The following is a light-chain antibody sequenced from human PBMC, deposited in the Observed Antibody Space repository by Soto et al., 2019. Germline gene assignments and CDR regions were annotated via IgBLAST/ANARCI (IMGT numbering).Light chain of an antibody. V-gene: IGKV3-15*01. CDR2: GAF. Sequence: ETLMTQSAATLSVSPGGRATLSCRASQNISRSLAWYQQKPGQAPRLLIFGAFIRASGIPARFSGSGSGTDFTLTITSLQSEDFAIYYCQQYNNWPSWTFGQGTKVDIK. CDR1: QNISRS. J-gene: IGKJ1*01. CDR3: QQYNNWPSWT.